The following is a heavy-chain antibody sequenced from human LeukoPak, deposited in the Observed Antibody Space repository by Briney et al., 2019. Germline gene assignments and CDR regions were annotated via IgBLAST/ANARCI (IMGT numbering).Heavy chain of an antibody. V-gene: IGHV4-4*09. J-gene: IGHJ3*02. CDR2: TYASGGT. Sequence: SETLSLTCTVSGGSIYNYYWSWIRQPPGKGLEWIGYTYASGGTKYNPSLESRVTISVDTSKNQFSLNLGSVTAADTAVFYCARHGKGESYYYAFEIWGQGTMVTVSS. CDR3: ARHGKGESYYYAFEI. D-gene: IGHD1-26*01. CDR1: GGSIYNYY.